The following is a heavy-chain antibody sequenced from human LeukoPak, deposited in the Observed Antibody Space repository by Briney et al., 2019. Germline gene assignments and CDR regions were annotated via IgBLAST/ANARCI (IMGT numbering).Heavy chain of an antibody. D-gene: IGHD3-16*01. CDR3: AKDYAVGSIDY. V-gene: IGHV3-23*01. CDR2: ISRSGEST. CDR1: GFTFSGFA. Sequence: GGSLRLSCAASGFTFSGFAMSRIRQAPGKGLEWVSSISRSGESTFYADSVRDRFTISRDNSKNTVSLQMESLRAEDTALYYCAKDYAVGSIDYWGQGTLVTVSS. J-gene: IGHJ4*02.